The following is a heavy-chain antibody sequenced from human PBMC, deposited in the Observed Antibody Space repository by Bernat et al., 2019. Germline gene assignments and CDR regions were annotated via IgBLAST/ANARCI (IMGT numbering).Heavy chain of an antibody. J-gene: IGHJ4*02. D-gene: IGHD1-26*01. V-gene: IGHV3-30*18. CDR1: GVTFDDYA. CDR2: ISYDGSNK. CDR3: AKDVGTYAFDY. Sequence: VQLVESGGGLVQPGRSLRLSCAASGVTFDDYAMHWVRQAPGKGLEWVAVISYDGSNKYYADSVKGRFTISRDNSKNTLYLQMNSLRAEDTAVYYCAKDVGTYAFDYWGQGTLVTVSS.